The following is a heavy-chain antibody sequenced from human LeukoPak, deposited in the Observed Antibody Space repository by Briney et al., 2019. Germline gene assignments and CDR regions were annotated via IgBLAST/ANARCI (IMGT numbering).Heavy chain of an antibody. J-gene: IGHJ4*02. D-gene: IGHD3-10*01. V-gene: IGHV3-48*04. Sequence: GGSLRLSCAASGFTFSSYSMNWVRQAPGKGLEWVSYISSSSSTIYYADSVKGRFTISRDNAKNSLYLQMNSLRAEDTAVYYCARGVSGSGSYLIFDYWGQGTLVTVSS. CDR3: ARGVSGSGSYLIFDY. CDR1: GFTFSSYS. CDR2: ISSSSSTI.